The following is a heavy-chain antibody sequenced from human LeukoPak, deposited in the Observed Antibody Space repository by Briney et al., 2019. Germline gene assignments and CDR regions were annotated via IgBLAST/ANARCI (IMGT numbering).Heavy chain of an antibody. Sequence: GGSLRLSCAASGFTFSSYAVHWVRQAPGKGLEWVAFIRYDGINKDYADSVKGRFTFSRDNSKNTLYLQMNSLRAEDTAVYYCARGPSPDPSSSSSPNYYYYYMDVWGKGTTVTVSS. V-gene: IGHV3-30*02. CDR3: ARGPSPDPSSSSSPNYYYYYMDV. J-gene: IGHJ6*03. D-gene: IGHD6-6*01. CDR2: IRYDGINK. CDR1: GFTFSSYA.